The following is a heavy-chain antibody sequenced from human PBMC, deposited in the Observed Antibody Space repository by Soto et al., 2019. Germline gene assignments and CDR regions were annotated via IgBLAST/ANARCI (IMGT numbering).Heavy chain of an antibody. J-gene: IGHJ6*03. D-gene: IGHD3-16*01. CDR2: INPNSGVT. V-gene: IGHV1-2*04. CDR1: GDTFNDYC. Sequence: QVQLVQSGAELKKPGASVTVSCRSSGDTFNDYCIHWVRQAPGQGLEWMGWINPNSGVTKYAQKCQSWGSMTRDTSIRTVDMELSRLRSDYPAVYYSAGERGGAPATLYYYFFYLDVWGTGSTVTVSS. CDR3: AGERGGAPATLYYYFFYLDV.